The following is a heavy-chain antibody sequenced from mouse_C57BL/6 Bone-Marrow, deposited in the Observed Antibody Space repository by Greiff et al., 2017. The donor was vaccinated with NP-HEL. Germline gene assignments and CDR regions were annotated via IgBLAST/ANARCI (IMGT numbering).Heavy chain of an antibody. J-gene: IGHJ4*01. D-gene: IGHD2-2*01. CDR1: GFTFSDFY. CDR2: SRNKANDSTT. Sequence: DVKLQESGGGLVQSGRSLRLSCATSGFTFSDFYMEWVRQAPGKGLEWIAASRNKANDSTTEYSASVKGRFIVSRYTSRSIFYLQMNALRAEDTAIYYGARGYGDDGCAMDYWGQGTSVTVSS. CDR3: ARGYGDDGCAMDY. V-gene: IGHV7-1*01.